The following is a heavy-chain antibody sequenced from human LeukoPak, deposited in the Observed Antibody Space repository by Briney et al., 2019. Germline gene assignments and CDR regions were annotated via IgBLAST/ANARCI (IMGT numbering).Heavy chain of an antibody. D-gene: IGHD3-3*01. CDR3: ARDPRRYDFWSGYPYYFDY. V-gene: IGHV3-74*01. CDR1: GFTLSDYW. Sequence: PGGSLRLSCGASGFTLSDYWMHWVRQAPGKGLVWVSRISSDGSWTSYADSVKGRFTISRDNAKNSLYLQMNSLRAEDTAVYYCARDPRRYDFWSGYPYYFDYWGQGTLVTVSS. CDR2: ISSDGSWT. J-gene: IGHJ4*02.